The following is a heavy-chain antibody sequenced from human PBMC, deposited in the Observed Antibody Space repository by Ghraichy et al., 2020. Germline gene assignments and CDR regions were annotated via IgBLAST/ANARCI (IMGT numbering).Heavy chain of an antibody. CDR3: AKGRVYYYYYMDV. J-gene: IGHJ6*03. D-gene: IGHD6-13*01. CDR2: ISYDGSNK. CDR1: GFTFSSYG. V-gene: IGHV3-30*18. Sequence: GGSLRLSCAASGFTFSSYGMHWVRQAPGKGLEWVAVISYDGSNKYYADSVKGRFTISRDNSKNTLYLQMNSLRAEDTAVYYCAKGRVYYYYYMDVWGKGTTVTVSS.